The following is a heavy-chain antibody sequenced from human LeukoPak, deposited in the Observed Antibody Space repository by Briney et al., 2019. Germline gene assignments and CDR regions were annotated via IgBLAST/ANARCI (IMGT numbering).Heavy chain of an antibody. CDR2: ISSSSSYI. CDR1: GFTFSSYS. CDR3: ARDSDDGFGPLDY. V-gene: IGHV3-21*01. J-gene: IGHJ4*02. Sequence: GGSLRLSCAASGFTFSSYSMNWVRQAPGKGLEWVSSISSSSSYIYYADSVKGRFTISRDNAKNSLYLQMNSLRAEDTAVYYCARDSDDGFGPLDYWGQGTLVTVSS. D-gene: IGHD3/OR15-3a*01.